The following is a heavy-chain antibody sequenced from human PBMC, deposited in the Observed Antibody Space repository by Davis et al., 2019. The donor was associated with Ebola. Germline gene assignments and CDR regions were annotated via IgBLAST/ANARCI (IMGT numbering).Heavy chain of an antibody. CDR1: GFTFSSYS. D-gene: IGHD5-12*01. Sequence: GESLRLSCAASGFTFSSYSMNWVRQAPGKGLEWVSSISSSSSYIYYADSVKGRFTISRDNAKNSLYLQMNSLRAEDTAVYYCARDSVDIVATINWFDPWGQGTLVTVSS. V-gene: IGHV3-21*01. CDR3: ARDSVDIVATINWFDP. J-gene: IGHJ5*02. CDR2: ISSSSSYI.